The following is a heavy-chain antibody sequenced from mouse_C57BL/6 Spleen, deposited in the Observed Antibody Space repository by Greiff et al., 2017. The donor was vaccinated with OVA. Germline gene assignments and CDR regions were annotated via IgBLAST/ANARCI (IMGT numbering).Heavy chain of an antibody. J-gene: IGHJ2*01. CDR1: GFNIKDYY. V-gene: IGHV1-55*01. CDR2: IYPGSGST. CDR3: ARKAYYFDY. Sequence: VKLQESGAELVKPGASVKLSCTASGFNIKDYYMHWVKQRTEQGLEWIGDIYPGSGSTNYNEKFKSKATLTVDTSSSTAYMQLSSLTSEDSAVYYCARKAYYFDYWGQGTTLTVSS.